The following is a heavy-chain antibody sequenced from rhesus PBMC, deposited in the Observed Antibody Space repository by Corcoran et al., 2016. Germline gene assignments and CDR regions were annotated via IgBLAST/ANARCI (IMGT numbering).Heavy chain of an antibody. CDR1: GGSISDSYY. CDR3: ARGDIVVEVPDY. D-gene: IGHD2-8*01. Sequence: QVQLQESGPGLVKPSETLSLTCAVSGGSISDSYYWSWIRQPPGKGLEWIWFIYGSGGNTYYNPSLKSRVTLSTDTSKNQFSLKLSSVTAADTAVYYCARGDIVVEVPDYWGQGVLVTVSS. J-gene: IGHJ4*01. V-gene: IGHV4-106*01. CDR2: IYGSGGNT.